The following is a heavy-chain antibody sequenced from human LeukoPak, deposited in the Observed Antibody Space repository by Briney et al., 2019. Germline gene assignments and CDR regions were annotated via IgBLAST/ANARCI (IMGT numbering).Heavy chain of an antibody. CDR1: GGTFSSYA. Sequence: SVKVSCKASGGTFSSYAISWVRQAPGQGLEWMGGIIPIFGTANYAQKFQGRVTITADRSTSTAYMELSSLRSEDTAVYYCARAEYSYGGTYPNWYFDLWGRGTLVTVSS. D-gene: IGHD5-18*01. J-gene: IGHJ2*01. V-gene: IGHV1-69*06. CDR3: ARAEYSYGGTYPNWYFDL. CDR2: IIPIFGTA.